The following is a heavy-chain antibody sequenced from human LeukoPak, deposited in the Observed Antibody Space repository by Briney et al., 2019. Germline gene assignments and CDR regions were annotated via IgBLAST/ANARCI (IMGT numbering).Heavy chain of an antibody. CDR2: ISGSGGTT. J-gene: IGHJ4*02. V-gene: IGHV3-23*01. D-gene: IGHD3-22*01. CDR1: GFTFSSYA. Sequence: GGSLRLSCAASGFTFSSYAMSWVRQAPGKGLEWVSGISGSGGTTYYADSVKGRFTISRDNSKNTLYLQMNSLRAEDTAVYYCANRNYYDSSGYYYAYYFDYWGQGTLVTVSA. CDR3: ANRNYYDSSGYYYAYYFDY.